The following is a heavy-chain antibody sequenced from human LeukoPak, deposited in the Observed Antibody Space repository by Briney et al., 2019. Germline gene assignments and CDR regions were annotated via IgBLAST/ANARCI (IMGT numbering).Heavy chain of an antibody. V-gene: IGHV3-23*01. CDR3: AKLGGFWSGYSFDY. D-gene: IGHD3-3*01. Sequence: PGGSLRLSCAASGFTFSSYAMSWVRQAPGKGLEWVSAISGSGGSTYYADSVKGRFTISRDNSKNTLYLQMNSLRAEDTAAYYCAKLGGFWSGYSFDYWGQGTLVTVSS. J-gene: IGHJ4*02. CDR1: GFTFSSYA. CDR2: ISGSGGST.